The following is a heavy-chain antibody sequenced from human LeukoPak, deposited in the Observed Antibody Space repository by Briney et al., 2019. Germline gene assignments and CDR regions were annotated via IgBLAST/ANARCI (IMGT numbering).Heavy chain of an antibody. CDR2: IYSGGST. CDR1: GFTFSSYA. J-gene: IGHJ4*02. CDR3: ARDLSIAASDY. V-gene: IGHV3-53*01. D-gene: IGHD6-6*01. Sequence: GGSLRLSCAASGFTFSSYAMSWVRQAPGKGLEWVSVIYSGGSTYYADSVKGRFTISRDNSKNTLYLQMNSLRAEDTAVYYCARDLSIAASDYWGQGTLVTVSS.